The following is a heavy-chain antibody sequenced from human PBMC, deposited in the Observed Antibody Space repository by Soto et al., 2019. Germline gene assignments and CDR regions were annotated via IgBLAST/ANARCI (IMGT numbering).Heavy chain of an antibody. V-gene: IGHV4-30-2*01. Sequence: LSLTCAVSGGSISSGGYSWSWIRQPPGKGLEWIGYIYHSGSTYYNPSLKSRVTISVDRSKNQFSLKLSSVTAADTAVYYCARDSSPDVWGPGTTVTVSS. J-gene: IGHJ6*02. CDR3: ARDSSPDV. CDR2: IYHSGST. CDR1: GGSISSGGYS.